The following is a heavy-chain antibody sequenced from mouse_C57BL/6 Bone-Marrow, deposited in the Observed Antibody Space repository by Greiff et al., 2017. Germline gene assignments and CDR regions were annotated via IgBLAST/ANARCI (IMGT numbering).Heavy chain of an antibody. CDR1: GYTFTSYW. Sequence: QVQLQQPGAELVKPGASVKLSCKASGYTFTSYWMQWVKQRPGQGLEWIGEIDPSDSYTNYNQKFKGKATLTVDTSSSTAYMQLSSLTSEDSAVYYCARGRTPWGQGTSVTVSS. CDR2: IDPSDSYT. V-gene: IGHV1-50*01. CDR3: ARGRTP. J-gene: IGHJ4*01.